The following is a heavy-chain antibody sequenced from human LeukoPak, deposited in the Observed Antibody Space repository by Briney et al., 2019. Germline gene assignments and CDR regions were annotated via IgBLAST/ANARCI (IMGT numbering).Heavy chain of an antibody. CDR2: INPTIGST. D-gene: IGHD3-22*01. J-gene: IGHJ4*02. CDR1: GYTFTSYY. CDR3: ARDGEYSGGYLDH. V-gene: IGHV1-46*03. Sequence: GASVKVSCKASGYTFTSYYMHWVRQAPGQGLEWMGIINPTIGSTTYAQKFQDRVTMTRDTSTSTVFMELSSLRSEDTAVYYCARDGEYSGGYLDHWGQGTLVTVSS.